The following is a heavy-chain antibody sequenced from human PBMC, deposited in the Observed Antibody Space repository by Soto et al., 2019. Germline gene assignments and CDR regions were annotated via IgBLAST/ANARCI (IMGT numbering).Heavy chain of an antibody. V-gene: IGHV4-31*03. CDR2: IYYSGST. J-gene: IGHJ5*02. Sequence: SETLSLTCTVSGGSISSGGYYWSWIRQHPGKGLEWIGYIYYSGSTYYNPSLKSRVTISVDTSKNQFSLKLSSVTAADTAVYYCARLVTHRFDPWGQGTLVTVSS. CDR3: ARLVTHRFDP. CDR1: GGSISSGGYY. D-gene: IGHD5-18*01.